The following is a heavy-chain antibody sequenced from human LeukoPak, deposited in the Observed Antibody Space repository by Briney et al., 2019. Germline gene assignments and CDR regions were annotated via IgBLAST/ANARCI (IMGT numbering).Heavy chain of an antibody. CDR3: ARLGLWFGELPGHWFDP. CDR2: VYYSGST. V-gene: IGHV4-59*04. CDR1: GDSVSSYY. D-gene: IGHD3-10*01. Sequence: SETLSLTCTVSGDSVSSYYWNWIRRPPGKGLEWIGSVYYSGSTYYNPSLKSRVTMSVDTSKNQFSLKLSSVTAADTAVYYCARLGLWFGELPGHWFDPWGQGTLVTVSS. J-gene: IGHJ5*02.